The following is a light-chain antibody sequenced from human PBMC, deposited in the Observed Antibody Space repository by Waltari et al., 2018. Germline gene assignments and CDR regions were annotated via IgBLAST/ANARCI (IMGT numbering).Light chain of an antibody. Sequence: QSALTQPRSVSGSPGQSVTISCTGTSNDIGSNNFVSWYQYHPGKVPKLVIHDINERPSGVPDRFSGSKSGNTASLTISGLQADDEADYYCCSYAGSYTLFGGGTKLTVL. CDR2: DIN. CDR1: SNDIGSNNF. V-gene: IGLV2-11*01. J-gene: IGLJ2*01. CDR3: CSYAGSYTL.